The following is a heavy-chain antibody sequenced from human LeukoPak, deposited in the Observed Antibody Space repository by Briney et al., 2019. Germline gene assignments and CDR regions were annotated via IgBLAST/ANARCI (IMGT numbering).Heavy chain of an antibody. V-gene: IGHV1-2*02. J-gene: IGHJ4*02. CDR3: ARRYCSGGSCSYASHALDY. CDR1: GYTFTGYY. CDR2: INPNSGGT. Sequence: ASVKVSCKASGYTFTGYYMHWVRQAPGQGLEWMGWINPNSGGTNYAQTFQGRVTMTRDTSISTAYMELSRLRSDDTAVYYCARRYCSGGSCSYASHALDYWGQGTLVTVSS. D-gene: IGHD2-15*01.